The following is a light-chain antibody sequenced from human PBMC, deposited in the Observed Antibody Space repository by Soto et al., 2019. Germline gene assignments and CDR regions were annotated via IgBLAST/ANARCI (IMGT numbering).Light chain of an antibody. CDR2: GAS. Sequence: IGLTQPPGTLSLSQGERSTLSCRASQRVSSSYLACYQQKPGQAPRLLIYGASSRATGITDRFSGSGSGTDFTLTISRLEPEDFAVYYCQQYGSSPRITFGQRTRLE. CDR1: QRVSSSY. CDR3: QQYGSSPRIT. J-gene: IGKJ5*01. V-gene: IGKV3-20*01.